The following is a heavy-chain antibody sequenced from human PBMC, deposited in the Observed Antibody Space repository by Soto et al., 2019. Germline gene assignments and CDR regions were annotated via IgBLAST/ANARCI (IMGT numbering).Heavy chain of an antibody. CDR3: ARDDIAVAGISTYYYYGMDV. D-gene: IGHD6-19*01. J-gene: IGHJ6*02. V-gene: IGHV3-11*01. CDR1: GFTFSDYY. Sequence: PGGSLRLSCAASGFTFSDYYMSWIRQAPGKGLEWVSYISTSGSTIYYADSVKGRFTISRDSAKNSLYLQMNSLTAEDTAVYYFARDDIAVAGISTYYYYGMDVWGQGTTVTVS. CDR2: ISTSGSTI.